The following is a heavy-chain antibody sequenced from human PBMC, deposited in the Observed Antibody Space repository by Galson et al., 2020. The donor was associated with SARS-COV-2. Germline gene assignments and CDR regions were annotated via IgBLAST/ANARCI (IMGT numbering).Heavy chain of an antibody. J-gene: IGHJ6*02. CDR2: VFPSDSET. CDR1: GYRFTSYW. V-gene: IGHV5-51*01. D-gene: IGHD2-8*01. Sequence: GESLKISCQASGYRFTSYWIGWVRQMPGKGLEWMGIVFPSDSETRYSPSFQGQVTISADKSNSVAYLQWSSLKASDTAMYYCARHTADCTNGICYADYYHGMDVWGQGTAVTVS. CDR3: ARHTADCTNGICYADYYHGMDV.